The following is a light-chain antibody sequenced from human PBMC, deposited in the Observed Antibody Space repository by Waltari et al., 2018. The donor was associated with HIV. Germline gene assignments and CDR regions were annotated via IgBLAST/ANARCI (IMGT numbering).Light chain of an antibody. CDR3: AAWDDSLNDSYV. CDR1: SSNIGSNA. Sequence: QSVLTQPPSASGTPGQRVTISCSGSSSNIGSNAVNWYQQLPGTAPKLLIYSNNQRPSRVPDRFSGSKSGTSSSLAINGLQSDDEADYYCAAWDDSLNDSYVFGPGTKVTVL. J-gene: IGLJ1*01. V-gene: IGLV1-44*01. CDR2: SNN.